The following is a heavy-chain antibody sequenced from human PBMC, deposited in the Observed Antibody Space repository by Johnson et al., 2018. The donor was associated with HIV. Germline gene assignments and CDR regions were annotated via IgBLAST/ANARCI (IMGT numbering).Heavy chain of an antibody. CDR1: GFTFSSYA. J-gene: IGHJ3*01. D-gene: IGHD6-19*01. V-gene: IGHV3-30-3*01. CDR2: ISYDGSNK. CDR3: AKIGQWRERLYAFDV. Sequence: QMLLVESGGGVVQPGRSLRLSCAASGFTFSSYAMHWVRQAPGKGLEWVAVISYDGSNKYYADSMKGRFTISRDNSKNTLYLQMSSLRPEDTAVYYGAKIGQWRERLYAFDVWGQGTMVTVSS.